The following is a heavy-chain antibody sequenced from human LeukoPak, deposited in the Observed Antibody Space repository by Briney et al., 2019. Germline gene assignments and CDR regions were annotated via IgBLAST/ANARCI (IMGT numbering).Heavy chain of an antibody. Sequence: SETLSLTCTVSGGSISSYYWSWIRQPAGKGLEWIGRIDTSGSIIYNPSLKSRVTISVDTSKNQFSLKLSSVTAADTAVYYCARVDGSQGPYYFDYWGQGTLVTVSS. J-gene: IGHJ4*02. CDR2: IDTSGSI. CDR3: ARVDGSQGPYYFDY. CDR1: GGSISSYY. D-gene: IGHD1-1*01. V-gene: IGHV4-4*07.